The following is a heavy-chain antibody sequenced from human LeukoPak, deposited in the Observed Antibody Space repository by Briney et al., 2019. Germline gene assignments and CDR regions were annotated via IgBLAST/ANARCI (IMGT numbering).Heavy chain of an antibody. CDR3: ARVHYNTAMVDIDY. D-gene: IGHD5-18*01. J-gene: IGHJ4*02. CDR2: ISSSGSTI. V-gene: IGHV3-48*03. Sequence: PGGSLRLSCAASGFTFSSYEMHWVRQAPGKGLEWISCISSSGSTIYYADSVKGRFTISRDNGKNSLYLQMNSLRAEDTAVYYCARVHYNTAMVDIDYWGQGTLVTVSS. CDR1: GFTFSSYE.